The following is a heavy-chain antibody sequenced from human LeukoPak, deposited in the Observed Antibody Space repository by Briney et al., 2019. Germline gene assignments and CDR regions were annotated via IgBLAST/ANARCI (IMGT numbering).Heavy chain of an antibody. Sequence: GGSLRLSCEASGFTFSSYGMHWVRQAPGKGLEWVAFVRSDEYNIYYAGSVKGRFTISRDNPKNLLFLQINSLRVEDTAVYYCARETPRRGETRDGYRWGQGTVVTVSS. V-gene: IGHV3-30*02. J-gene: IGHJ4*02. D-gene: IGHD5-24*01. CDR3: ARETPRRGETRDGYR. CDR2: VRSDEYNI. CDR1: GFTFSSYG.